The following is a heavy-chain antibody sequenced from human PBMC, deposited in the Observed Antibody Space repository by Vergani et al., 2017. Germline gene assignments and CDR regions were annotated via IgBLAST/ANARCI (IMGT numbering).Heavy chain of an antibody. Sequence: QVQLQESGPGLVKPSETLSLTCTVSGGSISSYYWSWIRQPPGKGLEWIGYIYYSGSTNYNPSLKSRVTISVDTSKNQFSLKLSSVTAADTAVYDCARGRLYCSSTSCSNWFDPWGQGTLVTVSS. V-gene: IGHV4-59*01. CDR1: GGSISSYY. CDR3: ARGRLYCSSTSCSNWFDP. D-gene: IGHD2-2*01. J-gene: IGHJ5*02. CDR2: IYYSGST.